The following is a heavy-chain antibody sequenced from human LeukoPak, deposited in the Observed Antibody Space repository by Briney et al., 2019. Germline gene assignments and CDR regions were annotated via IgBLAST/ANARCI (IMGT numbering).Heavy chain of an antibody. Sequence: KSGGSLRLSCAAWRLPLNNSCARGARQAPGKGLEWVGRIKSKTEGGTTDYAAPVKGRFTISRDDSKNTLYLQMDSLKTADTAAWYRLSTMFGGTYFYHMVAWGQGTTVTVSS. CDR1: RLPLNNSC. V-gene: IGHV3-15*01. J-gene: IGHJ6*02. CDR2: IKSKTEGGTT. CDR3: LSTMFGGTYFYHMVA. D-gene: IGHD3-3*01.